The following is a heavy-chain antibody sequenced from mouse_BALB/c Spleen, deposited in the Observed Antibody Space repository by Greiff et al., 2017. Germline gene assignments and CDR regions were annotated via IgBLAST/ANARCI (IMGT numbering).Heavy chain of an antibody. Sequence: VQLQESGAELARPGASVKLSCKASGYTFTSYWMQWVKQRPGQGLEWIGAIYPGDGDTRYTQKFKGKATLTADKSSSTAYMQLSSLASEDSAVYYCARERGGNYFYAMDYWGQGTSVTVSS. CDR1: GYTFTSYW. D-gene: IGHD2-1*01. CDR3: ARERGGNYFYAMDY. J-gene: IGHJ4*01. CDR2: IYPGDGDT. V-gene: IGHV1-87*01.